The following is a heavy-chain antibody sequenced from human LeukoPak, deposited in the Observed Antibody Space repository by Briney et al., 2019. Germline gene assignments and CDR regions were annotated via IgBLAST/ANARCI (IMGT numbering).Heavy chain of an antibody. CDR2: IRYNGSNK. V-gene: IGHV3-30*02. J-gene: IGHJ4*02. CDR3: AKDFYGGNTIFDY. Sequence: GGSLRLSCAASGFTFSSYGMHWVRQAPGKGLEWVAFIRYNGSNKYYADSVKGRFTISRDNSKNTLYLQMNSLRAEDTAVYYCAKDFYGGNTIFDYWGQGTLVTVSS. D-gene: IGHD4-23*01. CDR1: GFTFSSYG.